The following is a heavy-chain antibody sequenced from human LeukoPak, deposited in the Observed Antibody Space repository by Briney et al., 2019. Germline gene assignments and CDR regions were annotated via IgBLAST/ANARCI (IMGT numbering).Heavy chain of an antibody. CDR2: IYYSGST. Sequence: SETLSLTCTVSGGSISSYYWSWIRQPPGEGLEWIGYIYYSGSTNYNPSLKSRVTISVDTSKNQFSLKLSSVTAADTAVYYCARSIDDYGDYAYWGQGTLVTVSS. CDR1: GGSISSYY. D-gene: IGHD4-17*01. CDR3: ARSIDDYGDYAY. V-gene: IGHV4-59*01. J-gene: IGHJ4*02.